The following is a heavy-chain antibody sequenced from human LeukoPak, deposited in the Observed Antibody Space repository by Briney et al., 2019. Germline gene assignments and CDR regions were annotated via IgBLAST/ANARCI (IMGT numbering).Heavy chain of an antibody. CDR1: GGSFSGYY. D-gene: IGHD2-2*01. Sequence: SETLSLTCAVYGGSFSGYYWSWIRQPPGKGLEWIGEINHSRSTNYNPSLKSRVTISVDTSKNQFSLKLSSVTAADTAVYYCARSCSSTSCYPFDIWGQGTMVTVSS. J-gene: IGHJ3*02. CDR2: INHSRST. CDR3: ARSCSSTSCYPFDI. V-gene: IGHV4-34*01.